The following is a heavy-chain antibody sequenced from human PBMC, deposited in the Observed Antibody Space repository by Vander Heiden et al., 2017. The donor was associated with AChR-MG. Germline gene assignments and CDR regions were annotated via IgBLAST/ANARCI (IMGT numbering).Heavy chain of an antibody. V-gene: IGHV3-23*01. D-gene: IGHD1-26*01. CDR2: ISGSGGST. CDR1: GFTFSSYA. J-gene: IGHJ4*02. CDR3: AKGGGSKSFDY. Sequence: EVQLWESGGGLVQSGGSLSLSCAASGFTFSSYAMNWVRQAPGKGLEWVSGISGSGGSTYYADSVKGRFTISRDNSKNTLYLQMNSLRAEDTAVYYCAKGGGSKSFDYWGQGTLVTVSS.